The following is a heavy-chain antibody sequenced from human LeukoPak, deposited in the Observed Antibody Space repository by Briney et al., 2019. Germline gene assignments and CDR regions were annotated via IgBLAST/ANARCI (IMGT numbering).Heavy chain of an antibody. CDR2: INPSGGST. CDR3: ASSGSPRGWFDP. V-gene: IGHV1-46*01. J-gene: IGHJ5*02. D-gene: IGHD6-25*01. Sequence: ASVKVSCKASGFTFTGYYIYWVRQAPGQGLEWMGWINPSGGSTSYAQKFQGRVTMTRDTSTSTVYMELSSLRSEDTAVYYCASSGSPRGWFDPWGQGTLVTVSS. CDR1: GFTFTGYY.